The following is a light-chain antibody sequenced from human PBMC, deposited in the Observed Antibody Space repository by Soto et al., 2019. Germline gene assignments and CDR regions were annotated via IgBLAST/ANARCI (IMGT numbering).Light chain of an antibody. CDR3: QQYNSYPLT. V-gene: IGKV1-5*01. CDR1: QSISSS. J-gene: IGKJ4*01. Sequence: DIQMTQSPSTPSASVGDRVTITFRASQSISSSLAWYQQKPGKAPKLLMYDASSLQIGVPSRFSGSGSGTEFTLIISSLQPDDFVSYYCQQYNSYPLTFGGGTKVDI. CDR2: DAS.